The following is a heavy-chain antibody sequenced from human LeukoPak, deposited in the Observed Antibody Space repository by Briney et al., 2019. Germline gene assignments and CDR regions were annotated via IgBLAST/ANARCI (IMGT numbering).Heavy chain of an antibody. Sequence: ASVKVSCKASGYTFTSYYMHWVRQAPGQGLEWMGIINPSGGSPSYAQKFQGRVTMTWDTSTTTVYMELSSLRSEDTAVYYCATPHYYYYGMDVWGQGTTVTVSS. CDR2: INPSGGSP. J-gene: IGHJ6*02. CDR3: ATPHYYYYGMDV. CDR1: GYTFTSYY. V-gene: IGHV1-46*01.